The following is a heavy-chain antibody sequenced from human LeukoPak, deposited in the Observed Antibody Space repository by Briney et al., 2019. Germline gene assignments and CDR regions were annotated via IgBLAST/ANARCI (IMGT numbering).Heavy chain of an antibody. V-gene: IGHV4-39*05. CDR3: VTNGTVTVAGTKFNYFDY. D-gene: IGHD6-19*01. J-gene: IGHJ4*02. Sequence: SETPSLTCTVSGGSMRMSTYYWGWIRQPPGKGLEWIGSIYHSGSTHYNPSLRSRVTMSVDTSKNQFTLKVTAVTAADAAVYYCVTNGTVTVAGTKFNYFDYWGQGALVTVSS. CDR1: GGSMRMSTYY. CDR2: IYHSGST.